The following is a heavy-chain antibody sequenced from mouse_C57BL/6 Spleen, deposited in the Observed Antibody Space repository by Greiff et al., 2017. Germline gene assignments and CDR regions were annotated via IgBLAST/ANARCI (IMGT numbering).Heavy chain of an antibody. Sequence: VQLQQSGPELVKPGASVKIPCKASGYTFTDYNMDWVKQSHGKSLEWIGDINPNTGGTIYNQKFKGKATLTVDKSSSTDYMELRSLTSEDTAVYYCGRRGGSSDNYWYCDVWGTGTTVTVAS. CDR3: GRRGGSSDNYWYCDV. D-gene: IGHD1-1*01. CDR1: GYTFTDYN. CDR2: INPNTGGT. V-gene: IGHV1-18*01. J-gene: IGHJ1*03.